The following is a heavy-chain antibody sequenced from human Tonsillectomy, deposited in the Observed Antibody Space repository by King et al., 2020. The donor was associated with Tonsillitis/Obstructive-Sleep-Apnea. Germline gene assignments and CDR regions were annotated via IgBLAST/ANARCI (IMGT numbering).Heavy chain of an antibody. Sequence: VQLVESGGGVVQPGRSLRLSCAASGFTFSSYDMHWVRQAPGKGLEWVAVIWYDGSNKYYADSVKGRFSISRDNSKNTLYLQMNSLRAEDTAVYYCAREKVDTAMITPSYYFDYWGQGTLVRLL. CDR3: AREKVDTAMITPSYYFDY. D-gene: IGHD5-18*01. CDR2: IWYDGSNK. CDR1: GFTFSSYD. V-gene: IGHV3-33*01. J-gene: IGHJ4*02.